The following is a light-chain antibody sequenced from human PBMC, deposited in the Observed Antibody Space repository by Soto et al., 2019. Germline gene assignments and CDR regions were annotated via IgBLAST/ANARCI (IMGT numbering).Light chain of an antibody. Sequence: DIQMTQSPSTLSASVGDRVTITCRASQSISSWLAWYQQKPGKVPKSLIYAASTLQSGVPSKFSGSGSGTDFTLTISSLQPEDVATYYCLQYESYPPAFGGGTKVEI. J-gene: IGKJ4*01. V-gene: IGKV1-5*01. CDR3: LQYESYPPA. CDR2: AAS. CDR1: QSISSW.